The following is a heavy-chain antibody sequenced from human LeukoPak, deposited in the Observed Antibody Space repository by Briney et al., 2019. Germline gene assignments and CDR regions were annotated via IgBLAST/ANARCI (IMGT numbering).Heavy chain of an antibody. CDR1: GNSISSGDNY. V-gene: IGHV4-61*02. J-gene: IGHJ6*03. CDR3: ASSVYTSSGWYPSYSYYYMDV. D-gene: IGHD6-19*01. Sequence: SETLSLTCPVSGNSISSGDNYWNWIRQPAGKELEWIGRIYTSGSTNYNPSLNSRVTMSVDTSNNQFSLKLSSVPAADTAVYYCASSVYTSSGWYPSYSYYYMDVWGKGTTVTISS. CDR2: IYTSGST.